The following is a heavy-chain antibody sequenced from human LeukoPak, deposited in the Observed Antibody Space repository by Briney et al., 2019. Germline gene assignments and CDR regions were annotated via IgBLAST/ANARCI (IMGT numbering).Heavy chain of an antibody. CDR2: INAGNGNT. Sequence: ASVKVSCKASGYTFTSYAMHWVRQAPGQRLEWMGWINAGNGNTKYSQKFQGRVTITRDTSASTAYMELSSLRSEDTAVYYCARDQIVVVPAAMEYYYYYGMDVWGQGTTVTVSS. CDR1: GYTFTSYA. J-gene: IGHJ6*02. V-gene: IGHV1-3*01. CDR3: ARDQIVVVPAAMEYYYYYGMDV. D-gene: IGHD2-2*01.